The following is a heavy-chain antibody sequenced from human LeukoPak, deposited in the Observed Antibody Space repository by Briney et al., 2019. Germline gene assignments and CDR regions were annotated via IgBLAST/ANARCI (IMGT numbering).Heavy chain of an antibody. CDR2: IFPSGGEI. CDR3: AKGVPFYSSSWGDGFDY. V-gene: IGHV3-23*01. J-gene: IGHJ4*02. Sequence: GGSLRLSCAASGFTFSTFAMIWVRQPPGKGLEWVSSIFPSGGEIHYADSVRGRFTISIDNSKSTLSLQMNSLRAEDTAVYYCAKGVPFYSSSWGDGFDYWGQGTLVTVSS. D-gene: IGHD6-13*01. CDR1: GFTFSTFA.